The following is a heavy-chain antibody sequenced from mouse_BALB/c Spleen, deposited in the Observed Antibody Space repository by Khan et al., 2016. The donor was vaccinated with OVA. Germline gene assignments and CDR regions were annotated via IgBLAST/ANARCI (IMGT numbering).Heavy chain of an antibody. V-gene: IGHV2-6-1*01. J-gene: IGHJ1*01. CDR3: ARQGYPGYFDV. Sequence: QVQLKESGPGPVAPSQSLSITCTISGFSLTNYGVHWVRQPAGKGLEWLVVIWSDGRTSYNSALKSRLSISKDNSKSQVFLKVNSLQTDDTAIYYCARQGYPGYFDVWGAGTTVTVSS. CDR1: GFSLTNYG. D-gene: IGHD3-2*02. CDR2: IWSDGRT.